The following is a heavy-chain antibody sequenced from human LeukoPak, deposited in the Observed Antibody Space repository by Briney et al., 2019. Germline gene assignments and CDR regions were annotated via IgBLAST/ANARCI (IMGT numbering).Heavy chain of an antibody. CDR3: AKEVRGIAAAGTGRVYYYGMDV. D-gene: IGHD6-13*01. CDR2: ISWDGGIT. Sequence: GGSLRLSCAASGFTFDDYAMHWVRQAPGKGLEWVSLISWDGGITYYADSVKGRFTISRDNSKNSLYLQMNSLRAEDTALYYCAKEVRGIAAAGTGRVYYYGMDVWGKGTTVTVSS. V-gene: IGHV3-43D*04. CDR1: GFTFDDYA. J-gene: IGHJ6*04.